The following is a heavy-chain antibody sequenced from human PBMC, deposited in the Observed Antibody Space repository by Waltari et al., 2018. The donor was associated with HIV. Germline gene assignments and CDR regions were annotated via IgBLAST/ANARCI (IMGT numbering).Heavy chain of an antibody. CDR2: ISSSGNTI. Sequence: EVQLVESGVGLIQPGGSLRLSVAASVFTLRSYEMTWVRQAPGKGLEWVSYISSSGNTIYYADSVKGRFTISRDNTKNSLYLQMNSLRAEDTAVYYCARDRPYYYDSSGDAFDIWGQGTMVTVSS. D-gene: IGHD3-22*01. CDR1: VFTLRSYE. J-gene: IGHJ3*02. V-gene: IGHV3-48*03. CDR3: ARDRPYYYDSSGDAFDI.